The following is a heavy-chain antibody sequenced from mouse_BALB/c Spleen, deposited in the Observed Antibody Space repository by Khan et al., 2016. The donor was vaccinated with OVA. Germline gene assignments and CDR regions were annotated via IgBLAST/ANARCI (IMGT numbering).Heavy chain of an antibody. CDR1: GYSFTTYY. J-gene: IGHJ3*01. Sequence: EVQLQQSGPELMKPGASGKISCKASGYSFTTYYIHWVKQSHGKSLEWIGNIDPFSGDTTYNQKFKGMATLTVDKSSSTAYIHLSNMTSEDSAVYYCTRHGYVAWFTYWGQGTLVTVSA. CDR2: IDPFSGDT. D-gene: IGHD2-2*01. CDR3: TRHGYVAWFTY. V-gene: IGHV1S135*01.